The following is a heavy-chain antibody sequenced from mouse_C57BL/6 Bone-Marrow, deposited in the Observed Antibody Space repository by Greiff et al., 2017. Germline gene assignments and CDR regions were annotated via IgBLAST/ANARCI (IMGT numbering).Heavy chain of an antibody. Sequence: QVQLKESGPGLVQPSQSLSITCTVSGFSLTSYGVHWVRQSPGKGLEWLGVIWSGGSTDYNAAFISRLSISKDNSKSQVFFKMNSLQADATAIYFCARNLREWSYFCYWGQRATLTVSS. CDR1: GFSLTSYG. CDR2: IWSGGST. V-gene: IGHV2-2*01. J-gene: IGHJ2*01. D-gene: IGHD1-1*02. CDR3: ARNLREWSYFCY.